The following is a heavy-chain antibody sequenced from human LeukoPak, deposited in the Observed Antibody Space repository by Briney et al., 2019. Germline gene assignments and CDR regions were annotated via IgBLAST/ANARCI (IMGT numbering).Heavy chain of an antibody. CDR2: IIPMFTTT. CDR3: ARVPDYYDTPPGGDI. V-gene: IGHV1-69*06. D-gene: IGHD3-22*01. Sequence: SVKVSCKASGGTFSSYAINWVRQAPGQGLEWMGGIIPMFTTTNYAQKFQGRVTITADKSTSTAYMELSSLRSEDTAVYYCARVPDYYDTPPGGDILGQGTMVTVSS. CDR1: GGTFSSYA. J-gene: IGHJ3*02.